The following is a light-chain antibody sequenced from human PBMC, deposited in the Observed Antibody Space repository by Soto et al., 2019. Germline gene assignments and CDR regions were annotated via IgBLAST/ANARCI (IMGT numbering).Light chain of an antibody. V-gene: IGKV3-15*01. CDR3: QHYNTWPLS. CDR1: QTLGSN. CDR2: DAS. J-gene: IGKJ4*01. Sequence: ELVMTQSPATLSVSPGERATLSCRASQTLGSNVAWYQQKPGQAPRLLIYDASTTASGVPARFSGSGSGTEFTLTITSLQSEDCAVYYCQHYNTWPLSFGGGTKVEI.